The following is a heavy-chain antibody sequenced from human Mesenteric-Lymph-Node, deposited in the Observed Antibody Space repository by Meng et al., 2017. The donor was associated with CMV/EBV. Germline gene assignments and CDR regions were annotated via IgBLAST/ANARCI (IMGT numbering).Heavy chain of an antibody. J-gene: IGHJ4*02. CDR3: ARRYSGYDYPFDY. CDR1: GGSISSSNW. Sequence: VSGGSISSSNWWSWVRQPPGKGLEWIGEIYHSGSTNYNPSLKSRITISVDKSKNQFSLKLSSVTAADTAVYYCARRYSGYDYPFDYWGQGALVTVSS. D-gene: IGHD5-12*01. CDR2: IYHSGST. V-gene: IGHV4-4*02.